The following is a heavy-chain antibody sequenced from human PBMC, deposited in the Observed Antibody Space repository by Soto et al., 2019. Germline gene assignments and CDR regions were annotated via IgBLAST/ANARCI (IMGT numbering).Heavy chain of an antibody. V-gene: IGHV1-3*01. CDR1: GYTLTELS. Sequence: GASVKVSCKVSGYTLTELSMHWVRQAPGQRLEWMGWINAGNGNTKYSQKFQGRVTFTRDTSANTAYMELSSLISEDTAVYYCARPKDYDACLDLWGQGTLVTVSS. CDR2: INAGNGNT. J-gene: IGHJ4*02. CDR3: ARPKDYDACLDL. D-gene: IGHD3-22*01.